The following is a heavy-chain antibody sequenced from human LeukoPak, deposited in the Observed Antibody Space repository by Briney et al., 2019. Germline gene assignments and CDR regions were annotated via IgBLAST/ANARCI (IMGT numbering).Heavy chain of an antibody. Sequence: SETLSLTCTVSGASITSSGHSWGWIRQPPGKGLEWIAIMSHNGNTYYNPSLNSRSTMSIDTSKNQFSLKLSSVTAADTAVYYCARASRPQYSSSWYSPLDYWGQGTLVTVSS. CDR1: GASITSSGHS. V-gene: IGHV4-39*01. CDR3: ARASRPQYSSSWYSPLDY. CDR2: MSHNGNT. D-gene: IGHD6-13*01. J-gene: IGHJ4*02.